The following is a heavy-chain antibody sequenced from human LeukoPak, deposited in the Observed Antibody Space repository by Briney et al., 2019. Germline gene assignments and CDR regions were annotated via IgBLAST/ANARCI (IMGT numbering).Heavy chain of an antibody. CDR2: IGTAGDT. CDR1: GFTFNSYD. V-gene: IGHV3-13*01. Sequence: GGSLRLSCAASGFTFNSYDMHWVRQATGKGLEGGSAIGTAGDTYYPGFVKGQFTISTKNAKKSLYLQMNSLRAGDAAVYYCARGGIGRPFDIWGQGTMVTVSS. D-gene: IGHD3-16*02. CDR3: ARGGIGRPFDI. J-gene: IGHJ3*02.